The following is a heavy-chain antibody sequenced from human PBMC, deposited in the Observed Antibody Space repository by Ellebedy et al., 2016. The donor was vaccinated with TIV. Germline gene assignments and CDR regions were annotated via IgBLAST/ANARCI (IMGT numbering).Heavy chain of an antibody. CDR1: GGSISSSSYY. CDR3: AGVRDGRRPFDY. V-gene: IGHV4-39*07. J-gene: IGHJ4*02. D-gene: IGHD5-24*01. CDR2: IYYSGST. Sequence: SETLSLTCTVSGGSISSSSYYWGWIRQPPGKGLEWIGSIYYSGSTYYNPSLKSRLTLSVDTSKDHFSLRLSSVAAADTALYYCAGVRDGRRPFDYWGQGALVTVSS.